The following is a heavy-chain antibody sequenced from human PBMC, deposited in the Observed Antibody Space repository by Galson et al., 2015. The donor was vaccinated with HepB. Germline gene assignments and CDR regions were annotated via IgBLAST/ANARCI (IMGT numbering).Heavy chain of an antibody. CDR2: INSDGSST. J-gene: IGHJ4*02. CDR3: ARSGVGASQLNYFDY. V-gene: IGHV3-74*01. CDR1: GFTFSSYW. D-gene: IGHD1-26*01. Sequence: SLRLSCAASGFTFSSYWMHWVRQAPGKGLVWVSRINSDGSSTSYADSVKGRFTISRDNAKNTLYLQMNSLRAEDTAVYYCARSGVGASQLNYFDYWGQGTLVTVSS.